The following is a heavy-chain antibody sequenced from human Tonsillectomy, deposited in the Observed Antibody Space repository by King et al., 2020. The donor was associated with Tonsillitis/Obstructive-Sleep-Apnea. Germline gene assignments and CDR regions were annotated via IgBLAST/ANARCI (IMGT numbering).Heavy chain of an antibody. V-gene: IGHV5-51*03. CDR1: GYRFTSHW. D-gene: IGHD2-21*01. CDR2: IYPGDSDT. J-gene: IGHJ3*02. CDR3: ARRLNMVVATTYAMEM. Sequence: QLVQSGAEVKKAGESLKISCKVSGYRFTSHWIGWVRQLPGKGLEWMGIIYPGDSDTRYTPSFQGQVTIAADTSINTYYLQWRRLKASDTAIYYCARRLNMVVATTYAMEMWGQGTMVTVSS.